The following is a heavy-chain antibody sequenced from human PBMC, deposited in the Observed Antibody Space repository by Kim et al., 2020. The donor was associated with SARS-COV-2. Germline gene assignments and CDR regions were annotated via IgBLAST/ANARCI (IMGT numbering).Heavy chain of an antibody. J-gene: IGHJ3*01. CDR1: GGSISSSSYY. CDR2: IYYSGST. Sequence: SETLSLTCTVSGGSISSSSYYWGWIRQPPGKGLEWIGSIYYSGSTYYNPSLKSRVTISVDTSKNQFSLKLSSVTAADTAVYYCARLITMVRGVIIKDAF. CDR3: ARLITMVRGVIIKDAF. D-gene: IGHD3-10*01. V-gene: IGHV4-39*01.